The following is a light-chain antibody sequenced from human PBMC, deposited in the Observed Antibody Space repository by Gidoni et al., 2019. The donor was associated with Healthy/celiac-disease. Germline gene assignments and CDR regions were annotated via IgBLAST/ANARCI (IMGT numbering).Light chain of an antibody. CDR2: AVS. Sequence: QSALTQPASVSRSPGRSIHISCTGTSRDVGGYHDVSWYQQHPGKAPKLMIYAVSHRPSGVSNCFSGSKSGNTASLTISGLQAEDEADYYCSSYTSSSTLVVFGGGTKLTVL. J-gene: IGLJ2*01. V-gene: IGLV2-14*01. CDR1: SRDVGGYHD. CDR3: SSYTSSSTLVV.